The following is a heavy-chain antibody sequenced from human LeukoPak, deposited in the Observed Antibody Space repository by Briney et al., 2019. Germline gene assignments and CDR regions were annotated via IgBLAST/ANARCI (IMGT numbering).Heavy chain of an antibody. CDR2: IKSKTDGGTT. Sequence: GGSLRLSCAASGFTFSNTWMSWVRQAPGKGLEWVGRIKSKTDGGTTDYAAPVKGRFSISRDDSKNTLYLQMNSLKTEDTAVYYCAKDPSWSGYFDYWGQGTLVTVSS. CDR3: AKDPSWSGYFDY. V-gene: IGHV3-15*01. CDR1: GFTFSNTW. D-gene: IGHD6-13*01. J-gene: IGHJ4*02.